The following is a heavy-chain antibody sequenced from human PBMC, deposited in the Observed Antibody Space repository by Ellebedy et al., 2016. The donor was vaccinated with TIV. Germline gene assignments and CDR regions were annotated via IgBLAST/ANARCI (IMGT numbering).Heavy chain of an antibody. V-gene: IGHV5-51*01. J-gene: IGHJ4*02. Sequence: GESLKISXKGSGYIFRSYWIGWVRQMPGKGLEWMGIIYPGDSDTKYSPSFQGQVTISADKSITTAYLQWSSLKASDTAMYYCATSTRSSPFDYWGQGTLVTVSS. CDR1: GYIFRSYW. CDR2: IYPGDSDT. D-gene: IGHD1-26*01. CDR3: ATSTRSSPFDY.